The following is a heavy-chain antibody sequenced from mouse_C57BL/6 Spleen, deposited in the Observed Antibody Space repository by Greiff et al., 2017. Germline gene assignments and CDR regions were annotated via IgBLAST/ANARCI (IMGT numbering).Heavy chain of an antibody. CDR1: GYTFTSYW. D-gene: IGHD1-1*01. Sequence: VKLQESGAELVKPGASVKLSCKASGYTFTSYWMHWVKQRPGRGLEWIGRIDPNSGGTKYNEKFKSKATLTVDKPSSTAYMQLSSLTSEDSAVYYCARSPMLRSVAGYFDYWGQGTTLTVSS. CDR3: ARSPMLRSVAGYFDY. CDR2: IDPNSGGT. V-gene: IGHV1-72*01. J-gene: IGHJ2*01.